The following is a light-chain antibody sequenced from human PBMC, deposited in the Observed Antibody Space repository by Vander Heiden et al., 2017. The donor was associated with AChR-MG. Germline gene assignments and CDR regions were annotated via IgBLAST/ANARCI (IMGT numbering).Light chain of an antibody. J-gene: IGKJ1*01. CDR3: QHAKT. CDR2: DAS. Sequence: DIQMTQSPSTLSASVGDRVTITCRASQSISRRLAWYQQKPGKAPNLLIYDASSLETGVPSRFSGGDSGTEFTLTITCLQPDDFASYYCQHAKTFGQGTKVEI. V-gene: IGKV1-5*01. CDR1: QSISRR.